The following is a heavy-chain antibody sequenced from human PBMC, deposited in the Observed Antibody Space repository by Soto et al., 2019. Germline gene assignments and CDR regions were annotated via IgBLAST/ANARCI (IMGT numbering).Heavy chain of an antibody. J-gene: IGHJ4*02. CDR2: IYYSGST. Sequence: QLQLQESGPGLVKPSETLSLTCTVSGGSISSSSYYWGWIRQPPGKGLEWIGSIYYSGSTYYNPSLKSRVTLSVDTSKNQFSLKLSSVTAADTAVYYCARLEIAVARAAYFDYWGQGTLVTVSS. D-gene: IGHD6-19*01. V-gene: IGHV4-39*01. CDR1: GGSISSSSYY. CDR3: ARLEIAVARAAYFDY.